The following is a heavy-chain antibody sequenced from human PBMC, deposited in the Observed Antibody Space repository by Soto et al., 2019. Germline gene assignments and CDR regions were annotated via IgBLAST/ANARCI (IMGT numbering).Heavy chain of an antibody. V-gene: IGHV4-34*01. D-gene: IGHD3-10*01. J-gene: IGHJ6*02. Sequence: SETLSLTCAVYGGSFSGYYWSWIRQPPGKGLEWIGEINHSGSTNYNPSLKSRVTISVDTSKNQFSLKLSSVTAADTAVYYCARGGERMGSGSYYKHRPYYYYGMDVWGQGTTVTVSS. CDR3: ARGGERMGSGSYYKHRPYYYYGMDV. CDR1: GGSFSGYY. CDR2: INHSGST.